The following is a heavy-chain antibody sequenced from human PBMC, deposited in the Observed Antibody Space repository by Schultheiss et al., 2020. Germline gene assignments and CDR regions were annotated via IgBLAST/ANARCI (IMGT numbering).Heavy chain of an antibody. CDR2: ISYDGSNK. Sequence: GGSLRLSCAASGFTFSSYAMHWVRQAPGKGLEWVAVISYDGSNKYYADSVKGRFTISRDNSKNTLYLQMNSLRAEDTAVYYCAKDTGWLRHFDYWGQGTLVTVSS. D-gene: IGHD5-12*01. J-gene: IGHJ4*02. V-gene: IGHV3-30*04. CDR1: GFTFSSYA. CDR3: AKDTGWLRHFDY.